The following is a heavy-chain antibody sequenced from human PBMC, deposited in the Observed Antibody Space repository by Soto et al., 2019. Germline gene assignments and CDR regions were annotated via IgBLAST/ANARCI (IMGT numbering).Heavy chain of an antibody. CDR1: GGSISSGGYY. J-gene: IGHJ4*02. D-gene: IGHD3-16*01. CDR2: IYYSGST. CDR3: ARRVLH. V-gene: IGHV4-31*03. Sequence: QVQLQESGPGLVKPSQTLSLTCTVSGGSISSGGYYWSWIRQHPGKGLEWIGSIYYSGSTYYNPDLESRGTRSVDTSRNQFSLQLSSVTGADTAVYYCARRVLHGGQGTLVTVSS.